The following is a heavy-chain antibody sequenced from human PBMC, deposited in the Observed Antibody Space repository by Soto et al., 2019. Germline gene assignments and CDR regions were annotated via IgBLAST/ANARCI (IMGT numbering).Heavy chain of an antibody. J-gene: IGHJ6*02. D-gene: IGHD1-7*01. CDR3: AKVLLSSEYNWNFGVFYYGRDV. Sequence: PGGSLRLSCAASGFTFSSYAMSWVRQAPGKGLEWVSAISGSGGSTYYADSVKGRFTISRDNSKNTLYLQMNSLRAEDTAVYYRAKVLLSSEYNWNFGVFYYGRDVWAQGTRVTVPS. V-gene: IGHV3-23*01. CDR1: GFTFSSYA. CDR2: ISGSGGST.